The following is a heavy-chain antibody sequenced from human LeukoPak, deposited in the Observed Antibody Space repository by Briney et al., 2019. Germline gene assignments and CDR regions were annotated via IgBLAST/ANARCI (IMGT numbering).Heavy chain of an antibody. CDR3: ARAWMGAPFDY. D-gene: IGHD1-26*01. V-gene: IGHV1-69*04. CDR2: IIPILGIA. Sequence: ASVKVSCKASGGTFSSYAISWVRQAPGQGLEWMGRIIPILGIANYAQKFQGRVTITADKSTSTAYMELSSLRSEDTAVYYCARAWMGAPFDYWGQGTLVTVSS. J-gene: IGHJ4*02. CDR1: GGTFSSYA.